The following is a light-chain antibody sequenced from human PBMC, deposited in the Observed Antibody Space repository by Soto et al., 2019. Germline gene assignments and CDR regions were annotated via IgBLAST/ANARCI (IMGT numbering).Light chain of an antibody. J-gene: IGKJ1*01. V-gene: IGKV1-5*02. CDR1: QSISSW. Sequence: DVQMTQSPSTLSACVGDRVTIIFRASQSISSWLAWYQQKPGKAPKLMIYDASSLESGVPSRFSGSGCGTEFTLTISSLQPDDFATYYCQQYENYWTFGQGTKVDI. CDR3: QQYENYWT. CDR2: DAS.